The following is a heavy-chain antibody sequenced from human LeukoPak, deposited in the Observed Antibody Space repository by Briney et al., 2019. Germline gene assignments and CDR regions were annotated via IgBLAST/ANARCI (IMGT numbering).Heavy chain of an antibody. Sequence: PGGSLRLSCAASGFTFSSYGMSWVRQAPGKGLEWVSSISGSGGTTYYADSVKGRFTISRDNSKNTLYLQMNSLRADDTAVYSCAKDPPTVMANAFHIWDQGTMVTVS. CDR1: GFTFSSYG. CDR2: ISGSGGTT. J-gene: IGHJ3*02. CDR3: AKDPPTVMANAFHI. V-gene: IGHV3-23*01. D-gene: IGHD5-18*01.